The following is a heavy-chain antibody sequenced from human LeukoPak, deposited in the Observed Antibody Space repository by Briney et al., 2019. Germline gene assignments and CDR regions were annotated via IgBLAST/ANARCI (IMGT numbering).Heavy chain of an antibody. Sequence: SETLSLTCTVSGGSISSYYWSWIRQPAGKGLEWIGRIYTSGSTNYNPSLKSRVTMSVDTSKNQFSLKLSSVTAADTAVYYCARGQRRKDIVVVPAWSFGWFDPWGQGTLVTVSS. J-gene: IGHJ5*02. V-gene: IGHV4-4*07. CDR3: ARGQRRKDIVVVPAWSFGWFDP. CDR2: IYTSGST. D-gene: IGHD2-2*01. CDR1: GGSISSYY.